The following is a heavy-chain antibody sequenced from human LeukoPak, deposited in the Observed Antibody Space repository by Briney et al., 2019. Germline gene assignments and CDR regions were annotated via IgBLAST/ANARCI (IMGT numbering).Heavy chain of an antibody. CDR2: VNHRGSS. J-gene: IGHJ4*02. V-gene: IGHV4-34*01. CDR3: ARRSPSMITSGGIVGHFDY. D-gene: IGHD3-16*02. CDR1: GGHFSGFF. Sequence: SETLSLTCAVSGGHFSGFFWTWIRQPPGKGLEWIGEVNHRGSSNFHPSLRSRVSISVATSRYQFSPKLTSLTTADTAMYYCARRSPSMITSGGIVGHFDYWGPGSLVTVSS.